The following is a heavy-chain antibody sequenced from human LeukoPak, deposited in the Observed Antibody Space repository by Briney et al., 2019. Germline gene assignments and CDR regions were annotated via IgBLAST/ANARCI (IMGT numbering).Heavy chain of an antibody. V-gene: IGHV3-30*09. Sequence: GSSLRLSCAASGFTFSSYAMHWVRQAPGKGLEWVAMISNDGSNKYKGDSVKGRFAISRDNSKNTLYLQMNSLRAEDTAVYYCAKSAASYSSRIDYWGQGTLVTVSS. J-gene: IGHJ4*02. CDR1: GFTFSSYA. CDR2: ISNDGSNK. CDR3: AKSAASYSSRIDY. D-gene: IGHD6-13*01.